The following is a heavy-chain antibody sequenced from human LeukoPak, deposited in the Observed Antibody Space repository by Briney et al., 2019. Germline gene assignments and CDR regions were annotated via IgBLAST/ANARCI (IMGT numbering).Heavy chain of an antibody. CDR3: AKDRRPTTVVTYPSD. D-gene: IGHD4-11*01. CDR2: LSGSGSNT. V-gene: IGHV3-23*01. J-gene: IGHJ4*02. CDR1: GFTFSSFA. Sequence: PGGSLRLSCAASGFTFSSFAMSWVRQAPGKGLEWVSALSGSGSNTYYADSVKGGFTISRNNSKNTLYLQMNSLRAEDTAVYYCAKDRRPTTVVTYPSDWGQGTLVTVSS.